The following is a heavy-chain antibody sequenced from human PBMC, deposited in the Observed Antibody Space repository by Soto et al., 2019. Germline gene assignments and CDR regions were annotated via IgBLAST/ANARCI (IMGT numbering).Heavy chain of an antibody. CDR3: ARHYDSSSWYFGTYYYYGMDV. CDR1: GFTFSSYG. V-gene: IGHV3-30*03. CDR2: ISYDGSNK. J-gene: IGHJ6*02. Sequence: VGSLRLSCAASGFTFSSYGMHWVRQAPVKVLEWVAVISYDGSNKYYADSVKGRFTISRDNAKNTLYLQMNSLRAEDTAVYYCARHYDSSSWYFGTYYYYGMDVWGQGTKVTVS. D-gene: IGHD6-13*01.